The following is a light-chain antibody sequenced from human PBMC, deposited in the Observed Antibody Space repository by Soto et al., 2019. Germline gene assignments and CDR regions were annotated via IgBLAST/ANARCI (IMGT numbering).Light chain of an antibody. CDR1: SSDVGGYNS. CDR2: EVT. Sequence: QSVLTQPASVSGSPGQSITISCTGTSSDVGGYNSVSWYQQHPGKAPKLVIYEVTNRPSGISNRFSGSKSGNTASLTISGLQAEDEADYYCSSYTSSTTRVFGTATKPTV. V-gene: IGLV2-14*01. CDR3: SSYTSSTTRV. J-gene: IGLJ1*01.